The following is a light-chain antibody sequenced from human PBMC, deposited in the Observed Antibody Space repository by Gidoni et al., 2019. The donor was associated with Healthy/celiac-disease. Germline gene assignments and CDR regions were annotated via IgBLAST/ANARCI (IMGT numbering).Light chain of an antibody. CDR1: QSISSY. Sequence: DIQMTQSPSSLSASVGDRVTITSRASQSISSYLNWYQQNPGKAPRLLIYAACSLQSGVPSRFSGSGTGTDFTITISSLQPEDFATYYCQQSYSTPFIFGPGTKVDIK. J-gene: IGKJ3*01. CDR2: AAC. V-gene: IGKV1-39*01. CDR3: QQSYSTPFI.